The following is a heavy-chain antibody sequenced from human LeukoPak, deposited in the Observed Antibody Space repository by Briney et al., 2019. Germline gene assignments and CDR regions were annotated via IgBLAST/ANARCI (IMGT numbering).Heavy chain of an antibody. J-gene: IGHJ4*02. CDR2: ISYDGSNK. CDR1: GFTFSSHA. CDR3: ARATCGGDCYSDY. Sequence: GGSLRLSCAASGFTFSSHAMHWVRQAPGKGLEWVAVISYDGSNKYYADSVKGRFTISRDNSKNTLYLQMNSLRAEDTAVYYCARATCGGDCYSDYWGQGTLVTVSS. D-gene: IGHD2-21*02. V-gene: IGHV3-30-3*01.